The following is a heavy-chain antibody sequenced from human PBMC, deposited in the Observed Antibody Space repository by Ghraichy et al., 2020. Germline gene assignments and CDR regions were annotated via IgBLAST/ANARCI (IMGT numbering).Heavy chain of an antibody. CDR2: IRSKANSYAT. Sequence: GGSLRLSCAASGFTFSGSAMHWVRQASGKGLEWVGRIRSKANSYATAYAASVKGRFTISRDDSKNTAYLQMNSLKTEDTAVYYCTRLPPPNCSGGSCYDYWGQGTLVTVSS. CDR3: TRLPPPNCSGGSCYDY. V-gene: IGHV3-73*01. CDR1: GFTFSGSA. J-gene: IGHJ4*02. D-gene: IGHD2-15*01.